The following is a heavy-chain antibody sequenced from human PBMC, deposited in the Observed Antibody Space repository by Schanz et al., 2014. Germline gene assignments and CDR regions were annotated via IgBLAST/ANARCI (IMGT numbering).Heavy chain of an antibody. V-gene: IGHV1-46*01. D-gene: IGHD3-3*01. J-gene: IGHJ3*02. CDR2: INPYDDTI. Sequence: QVQLVQSGAEVKKPGASVKVSCEASGYTFTSYYIHWFRQAPGQGLEWMGLINPYDDTIDYAKKFQGRFTMTRDTSTTTVYMELSSLRSDDTAMYYCVTEKRMESGTWAKAFDIWGQGTWVTVSS. CDR3: VTEKRMESGTWAKAFDI. CDR1: GYTFTSYY.